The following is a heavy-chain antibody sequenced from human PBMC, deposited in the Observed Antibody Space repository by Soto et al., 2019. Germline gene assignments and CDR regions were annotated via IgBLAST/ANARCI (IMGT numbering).Heavy chain of an antibody. V-gene: IGHV3-73*01. CDR2: IRSKANSYAT. Sequence: GGSLRLSCAASGFTFSGSAMHWVRQASGKGLEWVGRIRSKANSYATAYAASVKGRFTISRDDSKNTAYLQMNSLKTEDTAVYYCTTHLGAAGIAAAGRETDYWGQGTLVTVSS. D-gene: IGHD6-13*01. CDR3: TTHLGAAGIAAAGRETDY. J-gene: IGHJ4*02. CDR1: GFTFSGSA.